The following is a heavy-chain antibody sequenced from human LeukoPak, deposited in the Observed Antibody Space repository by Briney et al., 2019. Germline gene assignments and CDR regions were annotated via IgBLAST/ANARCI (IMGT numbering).Heavy chain of an antibody. Sequence: KPSETLSLTCSVSGGSISSYYWNWIRQPAGKGLDWIGRVYTSGSTNYNPSLKNRITMSVDTSKNQFSLKLNSVTATDTAVYYCARTHPDYYYYYMDVWGKGTTVTVSS. CDR2: VYTSGST. V-gene: IGHV4-4*07. CDR1: GGSISSYY. CDR3: ARTHPDYYYYYMDV. J-gene: IGHJ6*03.